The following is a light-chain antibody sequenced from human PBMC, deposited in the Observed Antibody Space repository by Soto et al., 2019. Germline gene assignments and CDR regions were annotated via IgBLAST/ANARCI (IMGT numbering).Light chain of an antibody. CDR1: QTIDNW. CDR2: DAS. Sequence: DIQMTQSPSTLSASVGDRVTITCRASQTIDNWLAWYQQKPGKAPKLLIYDASRLESGVPSSFSGSGSGTDFTLTITGLQPDDFATYYCQQFDTFFWTFGPGTRVEIK. V-gene: IGKV1-5*01. J-gene: IGKJ1*01. CDR3: QQFDTFFWT.